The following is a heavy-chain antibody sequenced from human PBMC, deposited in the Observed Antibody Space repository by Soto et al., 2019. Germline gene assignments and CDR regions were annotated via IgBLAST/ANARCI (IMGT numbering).Heavy chain of an antibody. CDR3: ASRSYCSGGSCYSWFDP. V-gene: IGHV1-8*01. CDR2: MNPNSGNT. D-gene: IGHD2-15*01. J-gene: IGHJ5*02. CDR1: GYTFTSYD. Sequence: QVQLVQSGAEVKKPGASVKVSCKASGYTFTSYDINWVRQATGQGLEWMGWMNPNSGNTGYAQKFQGRVTMTRNTSIRTAYMELSSLRSEDTAVYYCASRSYCSGGSCYSWFDPWGQGTLVTVSS.